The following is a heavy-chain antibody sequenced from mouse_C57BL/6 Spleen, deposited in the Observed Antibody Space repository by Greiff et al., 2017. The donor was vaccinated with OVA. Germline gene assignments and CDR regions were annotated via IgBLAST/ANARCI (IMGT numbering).Heavy chain of an antibody. V-gene: IGHV5-4*01. CDR3: ARDRDGSSYWYFDV. Sequence: EVKLQESGGGLVKPGGSLKLSCAASGFTFSSYAMSWVRQTPEKRLEWVATISDGGSYTYYPDNVKGRFTISRDNAKNNLYLQMSHLKSEDTAMYYCARDRDGSSYWYFDVWGTGTTVTVSS. D-gene: IGHD1-1*01. CDR1: GFTFSSYA. CDR2: ISDGGSYT. J-gene: IGHJ1*03.